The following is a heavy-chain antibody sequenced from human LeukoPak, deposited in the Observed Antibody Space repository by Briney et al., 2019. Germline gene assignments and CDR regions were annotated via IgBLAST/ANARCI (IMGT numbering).Heavy chain of an antibody. D-gene: IGHD2-2*01. CDR2: IYYSGST. V-gene: IGHV4-39*07. CDR1: GGSISSSSYY. CDR3: ASLPRVVPAATDWFDP. Sequence: SETLSLTCTVSGGSISSSSYYWGWIRQPPGKGLEWIGSIYYSGSTNYNPSLKSRVTISVDTSKNQFSLKLSSVTAADTAVYYCASLPRVVPAATDWFDPXGQGTLVTVSS. J-gene: IGHJ5*02.